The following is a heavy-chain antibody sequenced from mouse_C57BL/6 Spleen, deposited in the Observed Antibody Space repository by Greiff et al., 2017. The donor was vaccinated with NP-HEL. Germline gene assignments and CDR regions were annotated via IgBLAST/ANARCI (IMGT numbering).Heavy chain of an antibody. Sequence: EVQLQQSGPELVKPGASVKIPCKASGYTFTDYNMDWVKQSHGKSLEWIGDINPNNGGTIYNQKFKGKATLTVDKSSSTAYMELRSLTSEDTAVYYCARLDYGNYEAMDYWGQGTSVTVSS. CDR3: ARLDYGNYEAMDY. J-gene: IGHJ4*01. V-gene: IGHV1-18*01. CDR1: GYTFTDYN. CDR2: INPNNGGT. D-gene: IGHD2-1*01.